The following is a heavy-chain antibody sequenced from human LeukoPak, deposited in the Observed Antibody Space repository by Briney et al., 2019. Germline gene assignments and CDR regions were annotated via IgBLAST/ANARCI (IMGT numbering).Heavy chain of an antibody. CDR3: ASAGSSGLWHDAFDI. Sequence: SETLSLTCTVSGGSISSYYWSWIRQPPGKGLEWIGYIYYSGSTNYNPSLKSRVTISVDTSKNQFSLKLSSVTAADTAVYYCASAGSSGLWHDAFDIWGQGTMVTVSS. CDR1: GGSISSYY. J-gene: IGHJ3*02. V-gene: IGHV4-59*01. D-gene: IGHD3-10*01. CDR2: IYYSGST.